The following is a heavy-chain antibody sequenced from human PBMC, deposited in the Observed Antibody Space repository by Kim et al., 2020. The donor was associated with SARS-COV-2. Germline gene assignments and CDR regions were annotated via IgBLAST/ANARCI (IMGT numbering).Heavy chain of an antibody. J-gene: IGHJ4*02. V-gene: IGHV5-51*01. CDR1: GYSFTSYW. D-gene: IGHD3-16*01. Sequence: GESLKISCKGSGYSFTSYWIGWVRQMPGKGLEWMGIIYPGDSDTRYSPSFQGQVTISADKSISTAYLQWSSLKASDTAMYYCARLVRQGTYDYVWGSQVEIFDYWGQGTLVTVSS. CDR3: ARLVRQGTYDYVWGSQVEIFDY. CDR2: IYPGDSDT.